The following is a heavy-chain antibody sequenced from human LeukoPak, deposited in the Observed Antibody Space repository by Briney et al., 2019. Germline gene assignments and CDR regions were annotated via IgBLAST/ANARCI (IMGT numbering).Heavy chain of an antibody. V-gene: IGHV3-21*01. CDR2: ISSSSSYI. Sequence: GGSLRLSCAASGFTFSSYSMNWVRQAPGKGLEWVSSISSSSSYIYYADSVKGRFTISRDNAKNSLYLQMNSLRAEDTAVYYCARHTSVVAAILVRWFDPWGQGTLVTVSS. J-gene: IGHJ5*02. CDR1: GFTFSSYS. CDR3: ARHTSVVAAILVRWFDP. D-gene: IGHD2-15*01.